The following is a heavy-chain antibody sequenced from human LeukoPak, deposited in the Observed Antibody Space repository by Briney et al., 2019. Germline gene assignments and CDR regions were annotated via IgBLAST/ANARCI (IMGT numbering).Heavy chain of an antibody. CDR3: ARGATFYPH. CDR1: GASLSGHY. V-gene: IGHV4-59*11. J-gene: IGHJ4*02. Sequence: PSEALSLTCTVSGASLSGHYWTWIRQSPGKGLEWIGYIFYSGYTNFNPSLKSRVTISLDTSKNQFSLNLTSVTGADTAVYFCARGATFYPHWGQGSLVIVSS. CDR2: IFYSGYT. D-gene: IGHD2/OR15-2a*01.